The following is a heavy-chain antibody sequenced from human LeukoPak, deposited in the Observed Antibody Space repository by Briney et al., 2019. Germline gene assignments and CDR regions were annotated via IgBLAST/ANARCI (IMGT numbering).Heavy chain of an antibody. CDR1: GFTFSNAW. J-gene: IGHJ4*02. Sequence: GGSLRLSCAASGFTFSNAWMSWVRQAPGKGLEWVSTISGSGGTYYADSVKGRFTISRDNSKNTLYLQMNSLRAEDTAVYYCAKGSGDSSAWFQLFDYWGQGTLVTVSS. V-gene: IGHV3-23*01. CDR2: ISGSGGT. CDR3: AKGSGDSSAWFQLFDY. D-gene: IGHD6-19*01.